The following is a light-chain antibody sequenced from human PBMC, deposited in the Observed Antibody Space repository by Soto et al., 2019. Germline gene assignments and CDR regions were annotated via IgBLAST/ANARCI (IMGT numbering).Light chain of an antibody. CDR1: QGIRNY. Sequence: DIQMTQSPSSLSASVGDRVTITCRASQGIRNYLAWYQQKPGEVPKLLIYGAFTLLAGVPSRFSGSGSGTDFTLTISSLQPEDVATYYCQKYDSAPLTFGGGTKVEIK. CDR3: QKYDSAPLT. CDR2: GAF. V-gene: IGKV1-27*01. J-gene: IGKJ4*01.